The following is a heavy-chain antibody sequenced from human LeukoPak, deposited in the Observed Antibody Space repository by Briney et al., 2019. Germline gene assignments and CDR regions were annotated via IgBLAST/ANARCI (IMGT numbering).Heavy chain of an antibody. V-gene: IGHV1-46*01. Sequence: GASVKVSCKASGYTFTGYYMHWVRQAPGQGLEWMGIINPSGGSTSYAQKFQGRVTMTRDTSTSTVYMELSSLRSEDTAVYYCARNPLPDTMGSYYYYYMDVWGKGTTVTISS. CDR3: ARNPLPDTMGSYYYYYMDV. CDR1: GYTFTGYY. D-gene: IGHD3-3*01. J-gene: IGHJ6*03. CDR2: INPSGGST.